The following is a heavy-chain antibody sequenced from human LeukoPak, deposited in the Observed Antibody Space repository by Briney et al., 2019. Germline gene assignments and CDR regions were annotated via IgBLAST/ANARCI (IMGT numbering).Heavy chain of an antibody. J-gene: IGHJ3*01. Sequence: GGSRRLSCTSSGFDFNTFAMNWVRQPPGKGLEWVSGISASGSRTYYGGAAKGRFTISRDDSKNMLFLDMKNLKGEDTATYFCARDRSPYYYDSSGYGAFNVWGQGTTVTVSS. CDR1: GFDFNTFA. V-gene: IGHV3-23*01. CDR2: ISASGSRT. CDR3: ARDRSPYYYDSSGYGAFNV. D-gene: IGHD3-22*01.